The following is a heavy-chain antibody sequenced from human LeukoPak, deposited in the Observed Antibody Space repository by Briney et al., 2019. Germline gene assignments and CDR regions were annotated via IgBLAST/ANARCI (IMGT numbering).Heavy chain of an antibody. Sequence: GGSLRHSCAASGFTFSTYAMSWVRQAPGKGLEWVSAISGSGGSTYYADSVEGRFTISRDNSKNTLYLQMNSLRAEDTAVYYCAKFPGDYVFSPVDDWGQGTLVTVSS. D-gene: IGHD4-17*01. J-gene: IGHJ4*02. CDR1: GFTFSTYA. V-gene: IGHV3-23*01. CDR3: AKFPGDYVFSPVDD. CDR2: ISGSGGST.